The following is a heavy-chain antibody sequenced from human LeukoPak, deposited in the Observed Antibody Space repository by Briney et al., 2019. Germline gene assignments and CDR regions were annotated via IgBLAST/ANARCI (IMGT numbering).Heavy chain of an antibody. Sequence: SETLSLTCTVSGGSISSHYWSWIRQTPGKRPEWIGYIYHSGSTSYNPSLKSRVTISLDMSKNQFSLKLSSVTAADTAVYYCARHGGTSFFFDYWGQGTLVTVSA. CDR3: ARHGGTSFFFDY. CDR2: IYHSGST. CDR1: GGSISSHY. V-gene: IGHV4-59*11. D-gene: IGHD4-23*01. J-gene: IGHJ4*02.